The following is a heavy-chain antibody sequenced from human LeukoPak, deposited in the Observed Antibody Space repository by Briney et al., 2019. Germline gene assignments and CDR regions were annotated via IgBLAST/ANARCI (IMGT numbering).Heavy chain of an antibody. CDR1: GFPFRTYG. CDR3: AKGIVVVVAATGFDY. D-gene: IGHD2-15*01. CDR2: IPSGGSNT. J-gene: IGHJ4*02. Sequence: GGSLRLSCVASGFPFRTYGMSWVRQAPGKGLEWVSAIPSGGSNTYYADSVKGRFTISRDNSKNTLYLQMNSLRAEDTAVYYCAKGIVVVVAATGFDYWGQGTLVTVSS. V-gene: IGHV3-23*01.